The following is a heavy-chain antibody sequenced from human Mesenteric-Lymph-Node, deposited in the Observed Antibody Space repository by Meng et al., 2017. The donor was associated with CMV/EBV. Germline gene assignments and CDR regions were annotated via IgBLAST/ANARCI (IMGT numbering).Heavy chain of an antibody. J-gene: IGHJ4*02. V-gene: IGHV1-69*05. D-gene: IGHD3-3*01. CDR1: GGTFSSYA. CDR2: IIPIFGTA. Sequence: SVKVSCKASGGTFSSYAISWVRQAPGQGLEWMGGIIPIFGTANYAQKFQGRVTITTDESTSTAYMELSSLRSEDTAVYYCARDRFDFWSGLDYWGQGTLVTVSS. CDR3: ARDRFDFWSGLDY.